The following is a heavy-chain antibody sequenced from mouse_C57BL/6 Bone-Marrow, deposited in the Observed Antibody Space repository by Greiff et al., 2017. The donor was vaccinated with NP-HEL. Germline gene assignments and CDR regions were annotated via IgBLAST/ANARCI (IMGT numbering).Heavy chain of an antibody. J-gene: IGHJ3*01. CDR1: GYTFTSYG. CDR2: IYPRSGNT. Sequence: VQLKQSGAELARPGASVKLSCKASGYTFTSYGISWVKQRTGQGLEWIGEIYPRSGNTYYNEKFKGKATLTADKSSSTAYMELRSLTSEDSAVYFCAREGAYYYGSSYGWFAYWGQGTLVTVSA. D-gene: IGHD1-1*01. CDR3: AREGAYYYGSSYGWFAY. V-gene: IGHV1-81*01.